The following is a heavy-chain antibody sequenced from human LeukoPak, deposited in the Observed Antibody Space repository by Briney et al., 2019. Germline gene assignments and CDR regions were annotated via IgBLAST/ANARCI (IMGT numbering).Heavy chain of an antibody. CDR1: GFTFSSYT. D-gene: IGHD2-15*01. CDR2: ISYDGSNK. Sequence: PGGSLRLSCAASGFTFSSYTMHWVRQTPGKGLEWVALISYDGSNKYYADSVEGRFTISRDNSKSTLCLQMNSLRAEDTAVYYCAKQLGYCSDGSCYFPYWGQGTLVTVSS. V-gene: IGHV3-30*04. J-gene: IGHJ4*02. CDR3: AKQLGYCSDGSCYFPY.